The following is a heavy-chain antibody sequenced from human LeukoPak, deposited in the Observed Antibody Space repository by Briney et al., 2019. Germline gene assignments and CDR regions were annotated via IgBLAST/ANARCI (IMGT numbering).Heavy chain of an antibody. Sequence: GASVKVSCKASGYTFTGYYMHWVRQAPGQGLEWMGWINPNSGGTNYAQKFQGRVTMIRDTSISTAYMELSRLRSDDTAVYYCARVEIVVVPAAAGPNYYYYYGMDVWGQGTTVTVSS. CDR1: GYTFTGYY. D-gene: IGHD2-2*01. J-gene: IGHJ6*02. CDR2: INPNSGGT. V-gene: IGHV1-2*02. CDR3: ARVEIVVVPAAAGPNYYYYYGMDV.